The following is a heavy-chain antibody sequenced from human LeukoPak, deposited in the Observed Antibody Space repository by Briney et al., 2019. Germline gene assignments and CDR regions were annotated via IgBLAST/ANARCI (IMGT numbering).Heavy chain of an antibody. J-gene: IGHJ4*02. D-gene: IGHD1-26*01. CDR1: GGSISSYY. CDR3: ARGAGYSGTYQYYFDF. Sequence: SETLSLTCTVSGGSISSYYWSWIRQPAGKGLEWIGRIYSTGSTNYNPSLKSRVTMSVDTSKNQVSLKLSSVTAADTAVYYCARGAGYSGTYQYYFDFWGQGTLVTVSS. V-gene: IGHV4-4*07. CDR2: IYSTGST.